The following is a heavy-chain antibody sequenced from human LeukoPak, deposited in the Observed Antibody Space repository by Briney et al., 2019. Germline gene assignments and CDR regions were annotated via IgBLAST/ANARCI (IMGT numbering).Heavy chain of an antibody. D-gene: IGHD3-3*01. J-gene: IGHJ4*02. Sequence: GGSLRLSCAASGFTFSSYSMNWVRQAPGKGLEWVSSISSSSSYIYYADSVKGRFTISRDNAKSSLYLQMNSLRAEDTAVYYCASSSYDFWSGHYKWGQGTLVTVSS. CDR2: ISSSSSYI. V-gene: IGHV3-21*01. CDR1: GFTFSSYS. CDR3: ASSSYDFWSGHYK.